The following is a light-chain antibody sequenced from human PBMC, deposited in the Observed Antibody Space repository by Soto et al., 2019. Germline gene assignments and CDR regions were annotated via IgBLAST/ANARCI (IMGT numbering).Light chain of an antibody. CDR3: SSYTSGDSPYV. CDR2: EVD. Sequence: QSVLTQPASVSGSRGQSITISCTGTTNDVGGYRYVSWYQQHPGKAPQLLIYEVDNRPSGVSNRFSGSKSGNTASLTISGLQAEDEADYYCSSYTSGDSPYVFGTGTKLTVL. J-gene: IGLJ1*01. V-gene: IGLV2-14*01. CDR1: TNDVGGYRY.